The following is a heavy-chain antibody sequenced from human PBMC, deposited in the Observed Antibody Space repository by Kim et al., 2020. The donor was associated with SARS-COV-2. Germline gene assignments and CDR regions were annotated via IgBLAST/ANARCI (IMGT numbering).Heavy chain of an antibody. J-gene: IGHJ4*02. V-gene: IGHV1-8*01. D-gene: IGHD3-9*01. Sequence: ASVKVSCKASGYTFTSYDINWVRQATGQGLEWMGWMNPNSGNTGYAQKFQGRVTMTRNTSIRTAYMELSSLRSEETAVYYCARVFAWGTAPGYHHWGQGTLVTVSS. CDR2: MNPNSGNT. CDR3: ARVFAWGTAPGYHH. CDR1: GYTFTSYD.